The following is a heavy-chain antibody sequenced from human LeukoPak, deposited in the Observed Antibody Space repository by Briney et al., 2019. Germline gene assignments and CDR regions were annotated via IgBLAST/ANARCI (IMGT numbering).Heavy chain of an antibody. CDR3: AKGIGYSSSLGYYYYYGMDV. CDR2: ISYDGSNK. D-gene: IGHD6-6*01. J-gene: IGHJ6*02. CDR1: GFTFSSNG. V-gene: IGHV3-30*18. Sequence: PGGSLRLSCAASGFTFSSNGMHWVRQAPGKGLEWVAVISYDGSNKYYADSVKGRFTISRDNSKNTLYLQMNSLRAEDTAVYYCAKGIGYSSSLGYYYYYGMDVWGQGTRSPSP.